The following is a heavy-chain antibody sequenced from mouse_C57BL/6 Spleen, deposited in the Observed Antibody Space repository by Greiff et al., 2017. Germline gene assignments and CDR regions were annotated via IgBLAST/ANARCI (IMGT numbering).Heavy chain of an antibody. Sequence: VQLQQSGAELVRPGASVKLSCTASGFNFKDYYMHWVKQRPEQGLEWIGRIDPEDGDTEYAPKFQGKATMTADSSSNTAYLQLSLLTSEDSAVYYCTTEAHATGYWGQGTTLTVSS. V-gene: IGHV14-1*01. CDR1: GFNFKDYY. J-gene: IGHJ2*01. CDR3: TTEAHATGY. CDR2: IDPEDGDT. D-gene: IGHD3-2*02.